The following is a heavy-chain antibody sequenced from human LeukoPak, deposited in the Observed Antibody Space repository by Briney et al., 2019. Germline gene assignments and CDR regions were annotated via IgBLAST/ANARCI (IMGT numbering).Heavy chain of an antibody. CDR1: GYTFTSYA. Sequence: ASVKVSCKASGYTFTSYAMHWVRQAPGQRLEWMGWINAGNGNTKYSQKFQGRVTITRDTSASTAYMELSSLRSEDTAVYYCAGEARYCSGGSCYRRYWFDPWGQGTLVTVSS. J-gene: IGHJ5*02. V-gene: IGHV1-3*01. D-gene: IGHD2-15*01. CDR2: INAGNGNT. CDR3: AGEARYCSGGSCYRRYWFDP.